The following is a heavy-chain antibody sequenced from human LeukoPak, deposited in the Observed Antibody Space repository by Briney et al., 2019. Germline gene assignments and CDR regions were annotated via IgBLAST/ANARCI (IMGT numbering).Heavy chain of an antibody. Sequence: GGCLRLSCAASGLTFCTYGMSWVRQVPGKGLEWVSGVSGSGGSTYYADSVKGRFTISRDNSKSTLYLQMTSLSAEDTAVYYCAKAAVTGTRYHFDYWGQGTLVTVSS. J-gene: IGHJ4*02. CDR3: AKAAVTGTRYHFDY. D-gene: IGHD6-19*01. V-gene: IGHV3-23*01. CDR1: GLTFCTYG. CDR2: VSGSGGST.